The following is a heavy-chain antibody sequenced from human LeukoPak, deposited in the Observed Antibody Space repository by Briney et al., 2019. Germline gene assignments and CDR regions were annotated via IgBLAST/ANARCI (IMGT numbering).Heavy chain of an antibody. CDR2: ISWNSGSI. D-gene: IGHD4-23*01. CDR1: GFTFDDYA. CDR3: AKDRVGLYGGNSEGYFDL. Sequence: GRSLRLSCAASGFTFDDYAMHWVRQAPGKSLQRVSGISWNSGSIGYADSVKGRFTISRDNAKNSLYLQMNSLRAEDTALYYCAKDRVGLYGGNSEGYFDLWGRGTLVTVSS. J-gene: IGHJ2*01. V-gene: IGHV3-9*01.